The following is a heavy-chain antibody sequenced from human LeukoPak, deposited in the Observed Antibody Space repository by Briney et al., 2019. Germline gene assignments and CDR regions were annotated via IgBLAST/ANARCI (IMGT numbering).Heavy chain of an antibody. J-gene: IGHJ6*02. CDR2: IYHTGSS. V-gene: IGHV4-30-4*01. CDR3: ARLGDLGMDV. CDR1: GDPITSGDYF. Sequence: SETLSLTCRATGDPITSGDYFWSWVRQPPGKGLEWVGYIYHTGSSYCNPSLKNRLSLSVDTSKNQFSLNLTSVTVADTARYFCARLGDLGMDVWGQGTTVSVFS. D-gene: IGHD3-16*01.